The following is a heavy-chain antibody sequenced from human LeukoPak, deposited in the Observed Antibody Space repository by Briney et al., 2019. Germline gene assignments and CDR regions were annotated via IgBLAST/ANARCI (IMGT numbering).Heavy chain of an antibody. CDR2: ISGSGGST. V-gene: IGHV3-23*01. J-gene: IGHJ4*02. CDR3: AKLSITMIVVSHFDY. Sequence: GGSLRLSCAASGITVTSNHMSWVRQAPGKGLEWVSAISGSGGSTYYADSVKGRFTISRDNSKNTLYLQMNSLRAEDTAVYYCAKLSITMIVVSHFDYWGQGTLVTVSS. D-gene: IGHD3-22*01. CDR1: GITVTSNH.